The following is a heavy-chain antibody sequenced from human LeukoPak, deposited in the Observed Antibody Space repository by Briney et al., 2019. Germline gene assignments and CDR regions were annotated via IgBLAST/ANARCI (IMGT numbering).Heavy chain of an antibody. Sequence: GGSLRLSCAASGFTFSSYAMSWVRQAPGKGLEWVSGISGSGGSTYYADSVKGRSIISRDNPKNTLYLQMNSLRAEDAAVYYCAKLAFGEFTDCWGQGTLVTVSS. J-gene: IGHJ4*02. CDR1: GFTFSSYA. V-gene: IGHV3-23*01. D-gene: IGHD3-10*01. CDR2: ISGSGGST. CDR3: AKLAFGEFTDC.